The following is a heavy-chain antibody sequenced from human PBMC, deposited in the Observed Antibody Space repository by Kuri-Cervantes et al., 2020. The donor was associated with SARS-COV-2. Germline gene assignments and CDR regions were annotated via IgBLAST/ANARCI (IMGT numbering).Heavy chain of an antibody. CDR2: IYTSGST. CDR1: GGSISSYY. D-gene: IGHD3-22*01. V-gene: IGHV4-4*07. J-gene: IGHJ4*02. CDR3: ARDYYDSSGYLVEPGDY. Sequence: GSLRLSCTVSGGSISSYYWSWIRQPAGKGLEWIGRIYTSGSTNYNPSLKSRVTMSVDTSKNQFSLKLSSVTAADTAVYYCARDYYDSSGYLVEPGDYWGQGTLVTVSS.